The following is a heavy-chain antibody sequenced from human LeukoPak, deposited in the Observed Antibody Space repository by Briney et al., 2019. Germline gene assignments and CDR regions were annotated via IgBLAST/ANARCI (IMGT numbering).Heavy chain of an antibody. CDR3: AREEGAGSGSYYKIQGWFDP. D-gene: IGHD3-10*01. CDR1: GYTFTGYY. J-gene: IGHJ5*02. CDR2: INPNSGGT. V-gene: IGHV1-2*02. Sequence: ASVKVSCKASGYTFTGYYMHWVRQAPGQGLEWMGWINPNSGGTNYAQKFQGRVTMTRDTSISTAYMELSRLRSDDTAVYYCAREEGAGSGSYYKIQGWFDPWGQGTLVTVSS.